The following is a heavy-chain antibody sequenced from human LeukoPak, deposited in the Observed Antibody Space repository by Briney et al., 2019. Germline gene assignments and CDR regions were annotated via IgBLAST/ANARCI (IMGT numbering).Heavy chain of an antibody. Sequence: SETLSLTCAVYGGSFSGYYWSWICQPPGKGLEWIGEINYSGSTNYNPSLKSRVTISVDTSKNQFSLKLSSVTAADTAVYYCARGGGLVAATPYYFDYWGQGTLVTVSS. CDR2: INYSGST. D-gene: IGHD2-15*01. CDR1: GGSFSGYY. CDR3: ARGGGLVAATPYYFDY. V-gene: IGHV4-34*01. J-gene: IGHJ4*02.